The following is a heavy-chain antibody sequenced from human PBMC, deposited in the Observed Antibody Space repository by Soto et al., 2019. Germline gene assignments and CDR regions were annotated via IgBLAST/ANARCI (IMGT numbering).Heavy chain of an antibody. V-gene: IGHV4-59*01. CDR1: GGSISSYY. J-gene: IGHJ4*02. CDR3: ARVVRGGYCSGGSCYSVDY. D-gene: IGHD2-15*01. Sequence: QVQLQESGPGLVKPSETLSLTCTVSGGSISSYYWSWIRQPPGKGLEWIGYIYYSGSTNYNPSLTSRVTISVDTSKNQFSLQLSSVTAAVTAVYYCARVVRGGYCSGGSCYSVDYWGQGTLVTVSS. CDR2: IYYSGST.